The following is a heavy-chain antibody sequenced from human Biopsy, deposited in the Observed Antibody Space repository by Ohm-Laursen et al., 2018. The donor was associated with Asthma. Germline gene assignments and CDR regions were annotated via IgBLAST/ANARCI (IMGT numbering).Heavy chain of an antibody. CDR1: GFNFSYYS. D-gene: IGHD3-3*02. V-gene: IGHV3-7*01. CDR2: IKHDGSEK. J-gene: IGHJ1*01. Sequence: SLRLSCTASGFNFSYYSMSWVRQVPGEGLEWVANIKHDGSEKNHVDSLKGRFTISRDNAKNSLYLQMNSLRAEDTAVYYCARTFHFWSPYHAEHYQLWGQGTLVTVSS. CDR3: ARTFHFWSPYHAEHYQL.